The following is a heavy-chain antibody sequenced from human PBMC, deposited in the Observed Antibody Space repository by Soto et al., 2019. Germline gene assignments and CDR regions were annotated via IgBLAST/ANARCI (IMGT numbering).Heavy chain of an antibody. Sequence: QVQLVESGGGLVKPGGSLRLSCAASGFTFSDYYMRWIRQAPGKGLEWVSYISSSSSYTNYADSVKGRFTISRDNAKNSLYLQMNSMRAEDTAVDYCASVGGWLVPAAMRGNGMDVWGQGTTVTVSS. J-gene: IGHJ6*02. D-gene: IGHD2-2*01. V-gene: IGHV3-11*05. CDR2: ISSSSSYT. CDR1: GFTFSDYY. CDR3: ASVGGWLVPAAMRGNGMDV.